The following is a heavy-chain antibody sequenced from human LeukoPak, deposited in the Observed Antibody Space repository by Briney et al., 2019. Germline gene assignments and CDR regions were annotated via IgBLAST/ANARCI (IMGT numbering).Heavy chain of an antibody. D-gene: IGHD2-2*01. CDR3: ARWNLVVPASRIYYFDY. CDR1: DGSISSYY. J-gene: IGHJ4*02. Sequence: SETLSLTCTVSDGSISSYYWSWIRQPPGKGLDWIGYIYYTGSTNYNPSLKSRVTISVDTSKNQFSLMLSSVTAADTAVYYCARWNLVVPASRIYYFDYWGRGALVTVSS. CDR2: IYYTGST. V-gene: IGHV4-59*01.